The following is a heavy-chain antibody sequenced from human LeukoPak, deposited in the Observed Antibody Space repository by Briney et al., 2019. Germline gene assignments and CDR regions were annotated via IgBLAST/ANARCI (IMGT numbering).Heavy chain of an antibody. CDR3: AKDQDEHSSSSPWDY. V-gene: IGHV3-23*01. CDR1: GFTFSSYA. CDR2: ISGSGGST. D-gene: IGHD6-6*01. J-gene: IGHJ4*02. Sequence: GGSLRLSCAASGFTFSSYAMSWVRQAPGKGLEWVSAISGSGGSTYYADSVKGRFTISRDNSKNTLYLQMNSLRAEDTAVYYCAKDQDEHSSSSPWDYWGQGTLVTVSS.